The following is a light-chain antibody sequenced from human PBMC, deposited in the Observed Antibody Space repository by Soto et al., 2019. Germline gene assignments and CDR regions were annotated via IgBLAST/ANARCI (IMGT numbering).Light chain of an antibody. V-gene: IGLV2-14*01. Sequence: QSVLTQPASVSGSPGQSITISCTGTRHDVGGYNYVSWYQQYPGKSPKLLIYEVTHRPSGVSNRFSGSKSGNTASLTISGLQAEDEADYYCSSYTISNTLPFVFGTGTKGTVL. CDR1: RHDVGGYNY. CDR3: SSYTISNTLPFV. J-gene: IGLJ1*01. CDR2: EVT.